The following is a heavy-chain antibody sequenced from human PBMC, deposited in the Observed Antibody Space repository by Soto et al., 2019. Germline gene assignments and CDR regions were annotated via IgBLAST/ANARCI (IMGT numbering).Heavy chain of an antibody. V-gene: IGHV3-23*01. D-gene: IGHD3-10*01. CDR2: ISGIAGST. CDR3: AKSGGRRYYGSGRTGYFDY. Sequence: GGSLRLSYAASEVNFNGCAMSWVRLAPGKGLEWVSNISGIAGSTYYADSVKGRFTISRDNSKNTLYLQMNSLRAEDTAVYYCAKSGGRRYYGSGRTGYFDYWGQGTLVTVPS. J-gene: IGHJ4*02. CDR1: EVNFNGCA.